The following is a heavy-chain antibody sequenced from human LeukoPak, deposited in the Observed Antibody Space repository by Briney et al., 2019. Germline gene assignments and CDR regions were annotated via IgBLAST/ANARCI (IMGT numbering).Heavy chain of an antibody. CDR1: GGSISSGGYY. CDR2: IYHSGST. CDR3: ARGDSTARGAFDI. V-gene: IGHV4-30-2*01. D-gene: IGHD2-15*01. Sequence: SQTLSLTCTVSGGSISSGGYYWSWIRQPPGKGLEWIGYIYHSGSTYYNPSLKSRVTISVDRSKNQFSLKLSSVTAADTAVYYCARGDSTARGAFDIWGQGTMVTVSS. J-gene: IGHJ3*02.